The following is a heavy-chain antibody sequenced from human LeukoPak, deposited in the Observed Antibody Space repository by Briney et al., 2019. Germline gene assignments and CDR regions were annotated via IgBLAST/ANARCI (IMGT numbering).Heavy chain of an antibody. V-gene: IGHV3-9*01. CDR3: AKDASGYSSSWYFGWFDP. D-gene: IGHD6-13*01. J-gene: IGHJ5*02. CDR1: GFTFDDYA. CDR2: ISWNGGSI. Sequence: GGSLRLSCAASGFTFDDYAMHWVRQAPGKGLEWVSGISWNGGSIGYADSVKGRFTISRDNAKNSLYLQMNSLRAEDTALYYCAKDASGYSSSWYFGWFDPWGQGTLVTVSS.